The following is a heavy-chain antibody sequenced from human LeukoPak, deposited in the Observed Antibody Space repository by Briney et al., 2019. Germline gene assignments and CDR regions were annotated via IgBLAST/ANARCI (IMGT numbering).Heavy chain of an antibody. V-gene: IGHV4-39*01. Sequence: SETLSLTCTVSGGSISSSSHYWGWIRQPPGKGLEWIGSIYYSGSTYYNPSLKSRVTISVDTSKNQFSLKLSSVTAADTAVYYCASTSWFRELYFDYWGQGTLVTVSS. CDR1: GGSISSSSHY. J-gene: IGHJ4*02. CDR2: IYYSGST. CDR3: ASTSWFRELYFDY. D-gene: IGHD3-10*01.